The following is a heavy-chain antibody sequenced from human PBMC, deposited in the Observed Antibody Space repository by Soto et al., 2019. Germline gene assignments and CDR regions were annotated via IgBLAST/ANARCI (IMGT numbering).Heavy chain of an antibody. CDR1: GGTFSTFG. CDR3: ARAGYCISSTCYALDY. CDR2: IIPKFGPA. Sequence: QVQLVQSGAEVKKPGSSVKVSCKASGGTFSTFGLSWVRQAPGQGLEWMGGIIPKFGPANYAQKFQGRVTITADESTSTAYMELSSLRSEDTAVYYCARAGYCISSTCYALDYWGQGTLVTVSS. V-gene: IGHV1-69*12. D-gene: IGHD2-2*01. J-gene: IGHJ4*02.